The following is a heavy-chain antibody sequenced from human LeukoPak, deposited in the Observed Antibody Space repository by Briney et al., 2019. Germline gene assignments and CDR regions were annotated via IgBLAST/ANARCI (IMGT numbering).Heavy chain of an antibody. V-gene: IGHV1-69*13. Sequence: SVKVSCKASGYTFTSYGISWVRQAPGQGLEWMGGIIPIFGTANYAQKFQGRVTITADESTSTAYMELSSLRSEDTAVYYCAREIGSSWSNWFDPWGQGTLVTVSS. D-gene: IGHD6-13*01. CDR3: AREIGSSWSNWFDP. CDR2: IIPIFGTA. J-gene: IGHJ5*02. CDR1: GYTFTSYG.